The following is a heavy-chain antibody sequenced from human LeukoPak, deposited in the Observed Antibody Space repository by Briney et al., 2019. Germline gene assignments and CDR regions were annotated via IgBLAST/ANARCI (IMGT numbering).Heavy chain of an antibody. CDR3: ATSPEYEILTGYHIDY. D-gene: IGHD3-9*01. J-gene: IGHJ4*02. CDR1: GFTFDDYA. CDR2: ISWNSGSI. Sequence: PGRSLRLSCAASGFTFDDYAMHWVRQAPGKGLEWVSGISWNSGSIGYADSVKGRFTISRDNAKNSLYLQMNSLRAEDTALYYCATSPEYEILTGYHIDYCGQGTLVTVS. V-gene: IGHV3-9*01.